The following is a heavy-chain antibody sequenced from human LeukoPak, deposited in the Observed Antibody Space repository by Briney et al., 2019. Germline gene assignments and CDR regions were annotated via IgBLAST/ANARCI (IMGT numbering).Heavy chain of an antibody. CDR3: ARDQYSGYDYTNGMDV. V-gene: IGHV1-69*13. CDR2: IIPIFGTA. CDR1: GGTFSSYA. Sequence: ASVKVSCKASGGTFSSYAISWVRQAPGQGLEWMGGIIPIFGTANYAQKFQSRVTITADESTSTAYMELSSLRSEDTAVYYCARDQYSGYDYTNGMDVWGQGTTVTVSS. D-gene: IGHD5-12*01. J-gene: IGHJ6*02.